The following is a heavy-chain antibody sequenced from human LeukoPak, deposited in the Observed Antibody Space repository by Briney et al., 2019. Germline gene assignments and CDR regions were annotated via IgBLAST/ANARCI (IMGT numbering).Heavy chain of an antibody. Sequence: SETLSLTCAVSGYSISSGYYWGWIRQPPGKGLEWIGSIYHSGSTYYNPSLKSRVTISVDTSKNQFSLELSSVTAADTAVYYCARSDYYDSSGYYSVDYWGQGTLVTVSS. CDR3: ARSDYYDSSGYYSVDY. V-gene: IGHV4-38-2*01. D-gene: IGHD3-22*01. J-gene: IGHJ4*02. CDR1: GYSISSGYY. CDR2: IYHSGST.